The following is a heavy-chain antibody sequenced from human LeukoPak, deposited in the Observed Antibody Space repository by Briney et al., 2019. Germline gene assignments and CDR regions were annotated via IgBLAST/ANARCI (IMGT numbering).Heavy chain of an antibody. D-gene: IGHD3-10*01. CDR3: ARDLGLRGVTNWFDP. CDR2: IDPSSGST. J-gene: IGHJ5*02. Sequence: ASVKVSCKASAYTFRNYLLHWVRQAPGQGLEWMGIIDPSSGSTDYAQTFQGRVTMTRDTSTSTVYMELSSLRSEDTAIYYCARDLGLRGVTNWFDPWGQGTLVTVSS. V-gene: IGHV1-46*01. CDR1: AYTFRNYL.